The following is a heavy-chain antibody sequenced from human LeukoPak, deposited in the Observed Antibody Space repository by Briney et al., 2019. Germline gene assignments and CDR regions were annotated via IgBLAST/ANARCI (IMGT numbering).Heavy chain of an antibody. J-gene: IGHJ5*02. CDR2: IYESGTT. D-gene: IGHD2-15*01. V-gene: IGHV4-34*01. Sequence: SETLSLTCAVYGESLNSYYWSWVRQPPGEGLEWIGEIYESGTTKYNPSLKSRVAISMVPSKQQFSLRLSSVTAADTAVYYCARGAWATLRASWGLGTAVIVSS. CDR1: GESLNSYY. CDR3: ARGAWATLRAS.